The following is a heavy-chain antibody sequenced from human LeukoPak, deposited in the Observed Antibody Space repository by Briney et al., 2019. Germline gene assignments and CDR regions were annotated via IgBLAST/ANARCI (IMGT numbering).Heavy chain of an antibody. CDR3: AKDLPAKVKGTYFDY. J-gene: IGHJ4*02. CDR2: IRYDGSNK. V-gene: IGHV3-30*02. Sequence: GGSLRVSCAASGFTFSSYGMHWVRQAPGKGLEWVAFIRYDGSNKYYADSVKGRFTISRDNSKNTLYLQMNSLRAEDTAVYYCAKDLPAKVKGTYFDYWGQGTLVTVSS. CDR1: GFTFSSYG. D-gene: IGHD1-1*01.